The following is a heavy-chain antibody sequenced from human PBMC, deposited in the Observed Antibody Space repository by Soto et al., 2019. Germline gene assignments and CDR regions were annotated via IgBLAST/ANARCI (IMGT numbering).Heavy chain of an antibody. V-gene: IGHV3-30*18. J-gene: IGHJ6*02. CDR1: GFTFSRYG. CDR3: AKIRRGHSYLSMDV. Sequence: QVQLLEYGGGGVQPGKSLRLSCAASGFTFSRYGMHWVRQAPGKGLEWVAVIAYDGGNKYYADSVKDRFTIPRDNSKNTLYLQMNSLRAEDTSVYYCAKIRRGHSYLSMDVWGQGTTVTVSS. CDR2: IAYDGGNK. D-gene: IGHD3-16*02.